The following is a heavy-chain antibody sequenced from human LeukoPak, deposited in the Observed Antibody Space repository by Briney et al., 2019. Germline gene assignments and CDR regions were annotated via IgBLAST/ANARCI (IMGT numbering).Heavy chain of an antibody. D-gene: IGHD5-12*01. V-gene: IGHV3-66*04. CDR3: ARHMDVAVYDY. CDR1: GFTASSKY. J-gene: IGHJ4*02. CDR2: IYSGGST. Sequence: PGGSLRLSCAASGFTASSKYTSWVRQAPGKGLEWVSVIYSGGSTYYADSVKGRFTISRDNSKNTLYLQMNSLRGEDTAVYYCARHMDVAVYDYFGQGTLVTVSS.